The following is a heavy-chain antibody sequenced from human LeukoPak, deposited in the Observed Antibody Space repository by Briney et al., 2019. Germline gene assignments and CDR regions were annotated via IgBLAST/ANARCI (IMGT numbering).Heavy chain of an antibody. V-gene: IGHV4-59*08. J-gene: IGHJ4*02. CDR1: GFTVSSNY. Sequence: GSLRLSCAASGFTVSSNYMSWIRQPPGKGLEWIGYIYYSGSTNYNPSLKSRVTISVDTSKNQSSLELSSVTAADTAVYYCARHAVTHYYFDYWGQGTLVTVSS. CDR2: IYYSGST. CDR3: ARHAVTHYYFDY.